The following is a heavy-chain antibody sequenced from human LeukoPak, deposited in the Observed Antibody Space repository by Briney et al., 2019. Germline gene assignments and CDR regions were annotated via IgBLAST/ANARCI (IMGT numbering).Heavy chain of an antibody. CDR2: IRGSGDNT. Sequence: SGVSLRLSCAASGFTFSVFAMSWVRRTPGKGVECVSGIRGSGDNTLYADSVKGQFTISRDNSKNTLYLEMNSLRAEDTAIYYCAKMKGHPLPKYYMDVWGQGTTVTVSS. V-gene: IGHV3-23*01. D-gene: IGHD1-26*01. CDR1: GFTFSVFA. J-gene: IGHJ6*01. CDR3: AKMKGHPLPKYYMDV.